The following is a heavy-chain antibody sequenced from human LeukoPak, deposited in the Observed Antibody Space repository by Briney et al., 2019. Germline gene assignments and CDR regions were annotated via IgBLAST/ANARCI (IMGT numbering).Heavy chain of an antibody. CDR2: ISHSGST. CDR1: GGSFSGYY. CDR3: ARASRDSSSSYYYYYYMDV. J-gene: IGHJ6*03. D-gene: IGHD6-6*01. V-gene: IGHV4-34*01. Sequence: SETLSLTCAVYGGSFSGYYWSWIRQPPGKGLEWIGEISHSGSTNYNPSLKSRVTISVDTSKNQFSLKLSSVTAADTAVYYCARASRDSSSSYYYYYYMDVWGKGTTVTVSS.